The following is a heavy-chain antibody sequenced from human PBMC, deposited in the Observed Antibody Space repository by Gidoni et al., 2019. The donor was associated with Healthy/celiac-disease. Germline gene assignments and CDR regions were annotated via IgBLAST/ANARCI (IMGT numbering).Heavy chain of an antibody. CDR2: ISAYNGNT. CDR1: GYTFTSNG. D-gene: IGHD3-22*01. Sequence: QVQLVQSGAEVKKPGASVKVSCTASGYTFTSNGISWVRQAPGQGLEWMGWISAYNGNTNYAQKLQGRVTMTTDTSTSTAYMELRSLRSDDTAVYYCARVFVGNYYDSSGPGDYWGQGTLVTVSS. V-gene: IGHV1-18*01. J-gene: IGHJ4*02. CDR3: ARVFVGNYYDSSGPGDY.